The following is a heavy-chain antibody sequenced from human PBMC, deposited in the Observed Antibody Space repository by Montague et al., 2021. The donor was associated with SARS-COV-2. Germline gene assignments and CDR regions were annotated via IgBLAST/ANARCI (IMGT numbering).Heavy chain of an antibody. V-gene: IGHV3-11*01. CDR2: INKGGYGT. D-gene: IGHD7-27*01. CDR1: GFPFSDYY. Sequence: SRRLSCAASGFPFSDYYMAWIRQAPGKGLEWIADINKGGYGTHYADSLRGRFTISRDNAKNSLYLQMNSLRDEDTAVYFCAREIYTGASYYYWGQGALVTVSS. J-gene: IGHJ4*02. CDR3: AREIYTGASYYY.